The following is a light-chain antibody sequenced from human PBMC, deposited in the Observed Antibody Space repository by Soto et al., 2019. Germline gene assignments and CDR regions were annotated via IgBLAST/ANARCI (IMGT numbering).Light chain of an antibody. J-gene: IGLJ1*01. Sequence: QPVLTQPPSASGTPGQRVTISCSGSSSNIGSNTVNWYQQLPGTAPKLLIYSNNQRPSGVPDRFSGSKSGTSASLAISGLQSEDEADYYCAAWDDSLNGRVFGTGTKVTDL. CDR1: SSNIGSNT. V-gene: IGLV1-44*01. CDR2: SNN. CDR3: AAWDDSLNGRV.